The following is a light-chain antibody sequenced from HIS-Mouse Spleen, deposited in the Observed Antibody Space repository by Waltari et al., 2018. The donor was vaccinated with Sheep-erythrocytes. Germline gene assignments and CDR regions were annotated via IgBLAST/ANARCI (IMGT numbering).Light chain of an antibody. CDR3: CSYAGSYNHV. CDR2: DVS. J-gene: IGLJ1*01. CDR1: SSDVGGDNY. V-gene: IGLV2-11*01. Sequence: QSALTQPRSVSGSPGQSVTISCPGTSSDVGGDNYVSWYQQHPGKPPKLIIYDVSKRPSGVPDRFSGSKSGNTASLTISGLQAEDEADYYCCSYAGSYNHVFATGTKVTVL.